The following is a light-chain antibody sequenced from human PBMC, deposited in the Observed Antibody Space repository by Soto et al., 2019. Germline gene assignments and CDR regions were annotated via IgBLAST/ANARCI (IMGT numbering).Light chain of an antibody. CDR2: EVS. CDR3: SSYTSSSTPYVV. Sequence: QSALTQPASVSGSPGQSITISCTGTSSDVGGYNSVSWYQQHPGKAPKLMIYEVSNRPSGVSNRFSGSKSGNTASLTISGLQAEDEADYYCSSYTSSSTPYVVFGGGTKVTVL. V-gene: IGLV2-14*01. J-gene: IGLJ2*01. CDR1: SSDVGGYNS.